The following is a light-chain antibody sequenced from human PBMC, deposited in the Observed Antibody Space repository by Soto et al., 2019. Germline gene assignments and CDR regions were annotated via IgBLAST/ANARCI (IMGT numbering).Light chain of an antibody. CDR1: QSISSW. CDR2: DAS. V-gene: IGKV1-5*01. Sequence: DIQMTKSPSTLSASVGDRVTITCRASQSISSWLAWYQQKPGKAPKLLIYDASSLESEVPSRFSGSGSGTEFTLTISSLQPDDFATYYCQQYNSYPYTFGQGTQLAIK. J-gene: IGKJ2*01. CDR3: QQYNSYPYT.